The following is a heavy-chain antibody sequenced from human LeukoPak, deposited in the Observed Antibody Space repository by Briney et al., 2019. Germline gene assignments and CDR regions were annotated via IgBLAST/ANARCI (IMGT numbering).Heavy chain of an antibody. J-gene: IGHJ4*02. CDR2: ISSSSSYI. Sequence: GGSLRLSCAASGFTFRSYSMNWVRQAPGKGLEWVLSISSSSSYIYYADSVKGRFTISRDNAKNSLYLQMNSLRAEDTAVYYCARDLLGATTLYNYWGRGTLVTVSS. V-gene: IGHV3-21*01. D-gene: IGHD1-26*01. CDR3: ARDLLGATTLYNY. CDR1: GFTFRSYS.